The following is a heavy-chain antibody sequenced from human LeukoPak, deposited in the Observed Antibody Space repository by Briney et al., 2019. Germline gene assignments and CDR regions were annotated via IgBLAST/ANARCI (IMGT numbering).Heavy chain of an antibody. CDR1: GFTFSDYS. D-gene: IGHD3-16*02. CDR3: ANLQQALFIVAKAFDI. V-gene: IGHV3-21*04. Sequence: GGSLRLSCAASGFTFSDYSMNWVRQTPRKGLEWVSCISGSGSYIYYADSVKGRFTISRDNSKNTLYLQMNSLRAEDTAVYYCANLQQALFIVAKAFDIWGQGTMVTVSS. J-gene: IGHJ3*02. CDR2: ISGSGSYI.